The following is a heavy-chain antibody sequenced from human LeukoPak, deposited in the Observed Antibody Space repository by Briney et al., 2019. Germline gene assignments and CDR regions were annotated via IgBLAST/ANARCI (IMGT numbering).Heavy chain of an antibody. J-gene: IGHJ4*02. Sequence: GGSLRLSCAASGFTFSSYAMSWVRQAPGKGLEWVSAISGSGGSTNYADSVKGRFTISRDNSKNTLYLQMYSLRAEDTAVYYCAKVSYHYYGSGSYVLDYWGQGTLVTVSS. CDR3: AKVSYHYYGSGSYVLDY. V-gene: IGHV3-23*01. CDR1: GFTFSSYA. CDR2: ISGSGGST. D-gene: IGHD3-10*01.